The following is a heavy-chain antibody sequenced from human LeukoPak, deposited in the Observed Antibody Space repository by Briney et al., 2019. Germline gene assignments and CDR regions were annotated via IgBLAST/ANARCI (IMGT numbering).Heavy chain of an antibody. D-gene: IGHD6-6*01. CDR3: ARDRGITSSAGYYFDT. J-gene: IGHJ4*02. Sequence: GGSLRLSCAASGFTFSIFGMHWVRQAPGKGLEWVAIIWYDGSNKYYGDSVKGRFTVSRDNSKNTLHLQVNSLRAEDTAVYYCARDRGITSSAGYYFDTWGQGALVTVSS. CDR2: IWYDGSNK. V-gene: IGHV3-33*01. CDR1: GFTFSIFG.